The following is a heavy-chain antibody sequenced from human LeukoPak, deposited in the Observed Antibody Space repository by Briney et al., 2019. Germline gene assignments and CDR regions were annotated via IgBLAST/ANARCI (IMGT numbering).Heavy chain of an antibody. Sequence: SETLSLTCTVSGGSISSSSYYWGWIRQPPGKGLEWIGSIYYSGSTYYNPSLKSRVTISVDTSKNQFSLKLSSVTAADTAVYYCARDLKSRSYGDYEFDYWGQGTLVTVSS. D-gene: IGHD4-17*01. CDR2: IYYSGST. J-gene: IGHJ4*02. CDR1: GGSISSSSYY. CDR3: ARDLKSRSYGDYEFDY. V-gene: IGHV4-39*07.